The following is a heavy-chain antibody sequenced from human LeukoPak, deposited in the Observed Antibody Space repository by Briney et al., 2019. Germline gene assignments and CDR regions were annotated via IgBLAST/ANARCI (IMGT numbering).Heavy chain of an antibody. J-gene: IGHJ4*02. Sequence: GGSLRLSCEASEFTFSSYSMNWVRQAPGKGLEWVSYITNSGNSKSYADSVKGRFTISRDNTKNSLYLQMNGLRAEDTAVYYCAKIQDFSGWYASIDYWGQGTLVTVSS. D-gene: IGHD6-19*01. V-gene: IGHV3-48*01. CDR2: ITNSGNSK. CDR1: EFTFSSYS. CDR3: AKIQDFSGWYASIDY.